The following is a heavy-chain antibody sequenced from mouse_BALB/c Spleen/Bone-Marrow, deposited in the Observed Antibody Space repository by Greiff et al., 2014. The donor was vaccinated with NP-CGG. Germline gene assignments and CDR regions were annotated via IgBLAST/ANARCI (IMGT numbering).Heavy chain of an antibody. Sequence: VQLKESGGGLVQPGGSLKLSCAASGFDFSRYWMTWVRQAPGKGLEWIGEINPDSSTINYTPSLKDKFIISRDNAKNTLYLQMSKVKSKDTALYYCARPGYYGYQDVWGAGTTVTVSS. D-gene: IGHD1-2*01. CDR1: GFDFSRYW. V-gene: IGHV4-1*02. CDR2: INPDSSTI. CDR3: ARPGYYGYQDV. J-gene: IGHJ1*01.